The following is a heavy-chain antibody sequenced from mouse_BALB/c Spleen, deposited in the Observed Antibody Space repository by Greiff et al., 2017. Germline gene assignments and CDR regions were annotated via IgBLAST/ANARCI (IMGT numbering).Heavy chain of an antibody. Sequence: EVQGVESGGGLVKPGGSLKLSCAASGFAFSSYDMSWVRQTPEKRLEWVAYISSGGGSTYYPDTVKGRFTISRDNAKNTLYLQMSSLKSEDTAMYYCARQPLVTTVVDYWGQGTSVTVSS. CDR3: ARQPLVTTVVDY. J-gene: IGHJ4*01. CDR2: ISSGGGST. CDR1: GFAFSSYD. V-gene: IGHV5-12-1*01. D-gene: IGHD1-1*01.